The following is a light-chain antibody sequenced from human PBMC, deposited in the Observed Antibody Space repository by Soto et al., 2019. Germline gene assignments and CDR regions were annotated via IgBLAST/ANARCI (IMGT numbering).Light chain of an antibody. CDR2: ATS. V-gene: IGKV1-39*01. CDR1: QSLLHSNGYNY. Sequence: MTQSPLSLPVTPVEPASISCMSSQSLLHSNGYNYLDWYQQKPGRAPKLLIYATSNLQSGVPSRFSGGGSGTDYTLTIGSLQPEDFATYYCQQSYSTPRTFGQGTKVDIK. CDR3: QQSYSTPRT. J-gene: IGKJ1*01.